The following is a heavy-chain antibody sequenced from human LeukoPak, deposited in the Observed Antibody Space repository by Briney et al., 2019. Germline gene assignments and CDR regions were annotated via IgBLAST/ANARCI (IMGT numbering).Heavy chain of an antibody. Sequence: SETLSLTCTVSGGSLSSFYWSWIRQPPGKGLEWIGHIYYSGSTKYNPSFQSRLTVSVDTSKNQISLNLSSVTAADTAVYFCARYASFPRHLDLWGRGTLVTVSS. D-gene: IGHD1-26*01. V-gene: IGHV4-59*01. CDR1: GGSLSSFY. CDR3: ARYASFPRHLDL. J-gene: IGHJ2*01. CDR2: IYYSGST.